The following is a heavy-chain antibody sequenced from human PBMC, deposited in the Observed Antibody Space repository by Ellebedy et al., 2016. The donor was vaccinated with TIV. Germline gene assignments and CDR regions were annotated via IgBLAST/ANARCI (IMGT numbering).Heavy chain of an antibody. V-gene: IGHV4-59*08. Sequence: MPSETLSLTCAVSGVSISTYSLSWIRRSPRQALGLICYIYDTGSTSYNPSLTSRLTMSVDTSNNQFSLQLSSVTAADTAVYDGARHRTMVDTIGDYFQYWGRGTVVTVSS. CDR2: IYDTGST. CDR3: ARHRTMVDTIGDYFQY. D-gene: IGHD5-12*01. CDR1: GVSISTYS. J-gene: IGHJ4*02.